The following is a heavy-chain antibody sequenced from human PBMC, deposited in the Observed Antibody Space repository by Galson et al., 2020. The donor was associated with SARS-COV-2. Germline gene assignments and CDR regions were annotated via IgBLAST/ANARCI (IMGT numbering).Heavy chain of an antibody. Sequence: GGSLRLSCAVSGFTFSDHYMDWVRQAPGKGLEWIGRIRNTAKTYSTDYAASVRGRFTISRDDSQNSLYLQMNSLKNEDTAVYYCARPGHYDSSGYNKDAFDIWGQGTMVTVSS. V-gene: IGHV3-72*01. D-gene: IGHD3-22*01. J-gene: IGHJ3*02. CDR1: GFTFSDHY. CDR3: ARPGHYDSSGYNKDAFDI. CDR2: IRNTAKTYST.